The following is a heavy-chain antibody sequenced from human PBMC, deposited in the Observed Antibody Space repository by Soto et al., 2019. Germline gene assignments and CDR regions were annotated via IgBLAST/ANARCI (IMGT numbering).Heavy chain of an antibody. D-gene: IGHD3-22*01. V-gene: IGHV1-69*13. CDR2: IIPIFGTA. CDR1: GGTFSSYA. CDR3: ARDRDYYDSSGYSPYYFDF. Sequence: GASVKVSCKASGGTFSSYAISWVRQAPGQGXEWMGGIIPIFGTANYAQKFQGRVTITADESTSTAYMELSSLRSEDTAVYYCARDRDYYDSSGYSPYYFDFWGQGTLVTVSS. J-gene: IGHJ4*02.